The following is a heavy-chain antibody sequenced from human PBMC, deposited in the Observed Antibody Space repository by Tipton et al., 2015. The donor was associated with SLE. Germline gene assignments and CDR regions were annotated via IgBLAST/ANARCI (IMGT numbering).Heavy chain of an antibody. D-gene: IGHD6-13*01. CDR2: IWYDGSNK. J-gene: IGHJ3*02. V-gene: IGHV3-33*01. Sequence: SLRLSCAASGFTFSSYGMHWVRQAPGKGLEWVAVIWYDGSNKYYADSVKGRFTISRDNSTNTLYLQMNSLRAEDTAVYYCARVGYSSSWYPDAFDIWGQGTMVTVAS. CDR3: ARVGYSSSWYPDAFDI. CDR1: GFTFSSYG.